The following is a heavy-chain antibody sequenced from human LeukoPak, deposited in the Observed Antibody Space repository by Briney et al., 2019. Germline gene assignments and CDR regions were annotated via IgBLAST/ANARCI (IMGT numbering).Heavy chain of an antibody. J-gene: IGHJ4*02. CDR3: ARDSSGWSFFDY. Sequence: PSETLSLTCTVSGGSISGSSYYWGWIRQPPGKGLEWIGNIYYGGSTYYNPSLKSRVTISVDTSQNQFSLKLSSVTAADTAVYYCARDSSGWSFFDYWGQGTLVTVSS. V-gene: IGHV4-39*07. CDR1: GGSISGSSYY. D-gene: IGHD6-19*01. CDR2: IYYGGST.